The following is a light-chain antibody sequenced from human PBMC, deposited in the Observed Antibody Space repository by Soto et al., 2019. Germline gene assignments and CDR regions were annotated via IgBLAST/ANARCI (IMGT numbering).Light chain of an antibody. J-gene: IGLJ1*01. CDR2: NVS. V-gene: IGLV2-14*03. CDR3: SSYTSSSTYV. CDR1: SSDVGGYNS. Sequence: QSALTQPASVSGSPGQSITISCTGTSSDVGGYNSVSWYQQHPGKAPKLMIYNVSNRPSGISDRFSGSRSGNTASLTISGLQAEDVADYYCSSYTSSSTYVFGTGTKLTVL.